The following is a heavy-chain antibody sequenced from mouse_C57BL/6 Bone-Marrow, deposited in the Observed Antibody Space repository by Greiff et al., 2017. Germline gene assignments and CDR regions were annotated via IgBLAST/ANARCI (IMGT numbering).Heavy chain of an antibody. CDR2: ISSGGSYT. Sequence: EVQLVESGGDLVKPGGSLKLSCAASGFTFSSYGMSWVRQTPDKRLEWVATISSGGSYTYYPDSVKGRFTITRDNAKNTRYLQVSRLRSEDTAMYYCASRFYDCYYGYIDYWGRGTALTLSA. J-gene: IGHJ2*01. CDR1: GFTFSSYG. CDR3: ASRFYDCYYGYIDY. V-gene: IGHV5-6*01. D-gene: IGHD2-3*01.